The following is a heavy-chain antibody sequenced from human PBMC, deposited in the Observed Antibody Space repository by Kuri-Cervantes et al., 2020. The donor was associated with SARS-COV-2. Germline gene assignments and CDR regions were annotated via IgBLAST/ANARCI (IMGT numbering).Heavy chain of an antibody. CDR1: GFTFSSYG. J-gene: IGHJ6*02. D-gene: IGHD3-22*01. V-gene: IGHV3-30*18. CDR3: AKAVVSYYYYGMDV. CDR2: ISYNGSNK. Sequence: GESLKISCAASGFTFSSYGMNWVRQAPGKGLEWVVVISYNGSNKYYADSVKGRFTISRDNSKNTLYLQMNSLRAEDTAVYYCAKAVVSYYYYGMDVWGQGTTVTVSS.